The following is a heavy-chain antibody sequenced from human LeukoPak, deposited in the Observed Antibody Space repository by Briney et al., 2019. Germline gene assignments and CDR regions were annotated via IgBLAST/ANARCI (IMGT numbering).Heavy chain of an antibody. CDR2: IHTNGNT. V-gene: IGHV4-4*07. Sequence: SETLSLTCTVSGGSISSYYWSWIRQPAGKGLEWIGRIHTNGNTNYNPSLKSRATMSADTSKSQFSLNVSSVTAADTAVYYCAREGGSYRFFDYWGQGTLVTVSS. CDR3: AREGGSYRFFDY. CDR1: GGSISSYY. J-gene: IGHJ4*02. D-gene: IGHD1-26*01.